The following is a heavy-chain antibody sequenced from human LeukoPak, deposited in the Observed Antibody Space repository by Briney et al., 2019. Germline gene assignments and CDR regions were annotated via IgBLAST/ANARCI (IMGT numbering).Heavy chain of an antibody. CDR1: GYTFTGYY. CDR2: INPNSGGT. J-gene: IGHJ6*02. D-gene: IGHD3-10*01. V-gene: IGHV1-2*06. Sequence: ASVKVSCKASGYTFTGYYMHWVRQAPGQGLEWMGRINPNSGGTNYAQKFQGRVTMTRDTSISTAYMELSRLRSDDTAVYYCATSGIAYGSGRRNPYYYGMDVWGQGTTVTVSS. CDR3: ATSGIAYGSGRRNPYYYGMDV.